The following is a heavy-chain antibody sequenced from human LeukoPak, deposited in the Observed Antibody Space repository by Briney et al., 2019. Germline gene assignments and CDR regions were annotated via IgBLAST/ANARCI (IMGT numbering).Heavy chain of an antibody. CDR1: GGSISSYY. J-gene: IGHJ4*02. D-gene: IGHD5-18*01. CDR3: ARGALDTKTRFDY. V-gene: IGHV4-59*01. Sequence: KTSETLSLTCTVSGGSISSYYWSWIRQPPGKGLEWIGYIYYSGNTKYNPSLKSRVTISVDTSKNQFSLRLSSVTAADTAVYYCARGALDTKTRFDYWGQGTLVTVSS. CDR2: IYYSGNT.